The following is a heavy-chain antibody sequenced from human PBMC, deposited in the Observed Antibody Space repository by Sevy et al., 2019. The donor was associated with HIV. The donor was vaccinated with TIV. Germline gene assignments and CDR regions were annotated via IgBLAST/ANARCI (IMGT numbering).Heavy chain of an antibody. CDR3: ARHRLGYCSRTSCSGGDY. J-gene: IGHJ4*02. CDR1: GYSYTSNW. D-gene: IGHD2-2*01. V-gene: IGHV5-51*01. CDR2: IYPGDSDI. Sequence: GESLKISCKSSGYSYTSNWIGWVRQMPGKGLEWMGIIYPGDSDIRYSPSFQGQVTITADKSINTAYLQWSSLKASDSAMYYCARHRLGYCSRTSCSGGDYWGQGTLVTVSS.